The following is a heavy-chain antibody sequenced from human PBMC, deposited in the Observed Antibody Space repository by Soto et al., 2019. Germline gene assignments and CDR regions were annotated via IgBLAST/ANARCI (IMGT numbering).Heavy chain of an antibody. V-gene: IGHV3-30*18. CDR1: GFTFSSYG. Sequence: GGSLRLSCAASGFTFSSYGMHWVRQAPGKGLEWVAVISYDGSNKYYADSVKGRFTISRDNSKNTLYPQMNSLIAEDTAVYYFAKAGKYSGYDYYFDYWGQGTLVTVSS. CDR3: AKAGKYSGYDYYFDY. J-gene: IGHJ4*02. D-gene: IGHD5-12*01. CDR2: ISYDGSNK.